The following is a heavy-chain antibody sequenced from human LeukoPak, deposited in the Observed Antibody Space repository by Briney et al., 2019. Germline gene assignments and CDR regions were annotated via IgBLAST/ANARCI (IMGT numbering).Heavy chain of an antibody. V-gene: IGHV1-69*13. CDR1: GGTFSSYA. CDR2: IIPIFGTA. D-gene: IGHD6-13*01. Sequence: EASVKVSCKASGGTFSSYAISWVRQAPGQGLEWMGGIIPIFGTANYAQKFQGRVTITADESTSTAYMELSSLRSEDTAVYYRARALYSSSWYLYWFDPWGQGTLVTVSS. J-gene: IGHJ5*02. CDR3: ARALYSSSWYLYWFDP.